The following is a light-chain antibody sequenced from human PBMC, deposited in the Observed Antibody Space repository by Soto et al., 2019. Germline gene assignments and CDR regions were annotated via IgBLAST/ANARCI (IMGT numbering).Light chain of an antibody. V-gene: IGKV3-20*01. CDR3: QQYGSSPPWT. CDR1: QSVSSNY. Sequence: EIVLTQSPGTLSLSPGERATLSCRASQSVSSNYLAWFQQKPGQAPRLLIHGASSRATGIPDRFSGSGSGTDFTLTISRLEPEDFAVYYCQQYGSSPPWTFGQGTKVDIK. CDR2: GAS. J-gene: IGKJ1*01.